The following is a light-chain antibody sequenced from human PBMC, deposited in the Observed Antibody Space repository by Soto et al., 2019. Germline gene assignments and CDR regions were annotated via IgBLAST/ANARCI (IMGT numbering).Light chain of an antibody. Sequence: QSVLTQPPPVSGAPGRGVTISCTGNSSNLGAGYDVHWYQQLPGAAPKLVIFGNRNRPSGVPELFSGSKSGTSASLAITGLQAEDEADYYCQAYDYSLTASVFGGGTKLTVL. CDR2: GNR. CDR1: SSNLGAGYD. CDR3: QAYDYSLTASV. J-gene: IGLJ3*02. V-gene: IGLV1-40*01.